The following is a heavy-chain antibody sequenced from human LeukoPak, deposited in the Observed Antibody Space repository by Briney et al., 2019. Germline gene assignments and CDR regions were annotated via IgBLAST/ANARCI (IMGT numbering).Heavy chain of an antibody. CDR2: IYSGGGT. Sequence: PGGSLRLSCAAPGFIVSNNYMNWVRQAPGKGLEWVSIIYSGGGTYYADSVKGRFTISRDNSKNTLYLQMNSLRADDTAVYYCARGCYYERSGYCPFDYWGPGTLVTVSS. J-gene: IGHJ4*02. D-gene: IGHD3-22*01. CDR1: GFIVSNNY. V-gene: IGHV3-53*01. CDR3: ARGCYYERSGYCPFDY.